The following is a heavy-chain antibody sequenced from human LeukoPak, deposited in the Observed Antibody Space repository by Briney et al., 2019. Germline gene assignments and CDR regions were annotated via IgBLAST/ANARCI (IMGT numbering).Heavy chain of an antibody. CDR3: AKDRVGKGGYNLVWNAFDI. CDR2: ISGSGGST. D-gene: IGHD5-24*01. Sequence: GGSLRLSCAASGFTFSSYAMSWVRQAPGKGLEWVSAISGSGGSTYYADSVEGRFTISRDNSKNTLYLQMNSLRAEDTAVYYCAKDRVGKGGYNLVWNAFDIWGQGTMVTVSS. CDR1: GFTFSSYA. J-gene: IGHJ3*02. V-gene: IGHV3-23*01.